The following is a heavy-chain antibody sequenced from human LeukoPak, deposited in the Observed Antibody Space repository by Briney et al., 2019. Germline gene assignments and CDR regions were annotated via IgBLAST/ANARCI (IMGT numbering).Heavy chain of an antibody. CDR3: ARDLGGTGDILS. J-gene: IGHJ4*02. CDR2: ISSTSGSTI. V-gene: IGHV3-48*03. CDR1: GFTFSSYE. D-gene: IGHD3-9*01. Sequence: PGGSLRLSCAASGFTFSSYEMNWVRQAPGKGLEWVSYISSTSGSTIYYADSVKGRFTISRDNAKNSLYLQMNSLRAEDTAVYYCARDLGGTGDILSWGQGTLVTVSS.